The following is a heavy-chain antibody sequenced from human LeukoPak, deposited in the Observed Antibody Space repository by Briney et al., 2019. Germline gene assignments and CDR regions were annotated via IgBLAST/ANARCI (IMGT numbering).Heavy chain of an antibody. Sequence: PGGSLRLSCAASGFTVSSNYMSWVRQAPGKGLEWVSVIYSGGSTYYADSVKGRFTISRDNSKNTLYLQMNSLRAEDTAVYYCARDFQVDTAMAPLGPFDYWGQGTLVTVSS. J-gene: IGHJ4*02. D-gene: IGHD5-18*01. CDR3: ARDFQVDTAMAPLGPFDY. V-gene: IGHV3-53*01. CDR2: IYSGGST. CDR1: GFTVSSNY.